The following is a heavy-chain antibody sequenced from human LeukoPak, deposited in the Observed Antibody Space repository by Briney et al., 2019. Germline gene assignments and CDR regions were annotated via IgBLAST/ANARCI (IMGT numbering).Heavy chain of an antibody. Sequence: PGGSLRLSCAASGFNFGSYSMTWVRQAPGKGLEWVSVISADSAATFCADSVKGRFTISRDNGRNTVFLQMSSLRAEDTALYYCARKSASGNYPLDYWGQGTLVTVSS. CDR2: ISADSAAT. J-gene: IGHJ4*02. CDR1: GFNFGSYS. CDR3: ARKSASGNYPLDY. V-gene: IGHV3-23*01. D-gene: IGHD3-10*01.